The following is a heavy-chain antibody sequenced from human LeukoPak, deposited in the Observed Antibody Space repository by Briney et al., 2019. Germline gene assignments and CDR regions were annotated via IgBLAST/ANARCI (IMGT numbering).Heavy chain of an antibody. D-gene: IGHD6-13*01. V-gene: IGHV3-7*03. CDR2: INPDGIKR. Sequence: GGSLRLSCAVSGLTFSSSWMDWVRQAPGKGLEWVASINPDGIKRYSADSVKGRFTISRDNARNSLYLQMNSLRAEDTAVYYCAKEGQQLEEVDYWGQGTLVTVSS. J-gene: IGHJ4*02. CDR1: GLTFSSSW. CDR3: AKEGQQLEEVDY.